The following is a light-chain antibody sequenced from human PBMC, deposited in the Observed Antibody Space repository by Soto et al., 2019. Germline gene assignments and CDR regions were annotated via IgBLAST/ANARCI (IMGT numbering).Light chain of an antibody. J-gene: IGKJ5*01. V-gene: IGKV3-20*01. CDR2: GAS. Sequence: EIVLTQSPGTLSLSPGERATLSCRASQSVSSNYLAWYQQKPGQAPRFLIYGASSRATGVPDRFSGSGSGTDFTLTISGLEPEDFAAYYCQQYGSSPPITFGQGTKLEIK. CDR1: QSVSSNY. CDR3: QQYGSSPPIT.